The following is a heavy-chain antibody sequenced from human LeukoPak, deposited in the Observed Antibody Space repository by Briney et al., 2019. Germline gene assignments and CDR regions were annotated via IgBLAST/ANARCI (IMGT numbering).Heavy chain of an antibody. CDR1: GFTFRSHW. V-gene: IGHV3-7*05. Sequence: GGSLRLSCAAFGFTFRSHWMSWVRQAPGKGLEWVANIKQDGSHIYYVDSVKGRFTISRDNAKNSLYLEMNSLRAEDTAVYYCARVAPNNMGFYDYWGQGTLVTLSP. D-gene: IGHD2/OR15-2a*01. CDR3: ARVAPNNMGFYDY. J-gene: IGHJ4*02. CDR2: IKQDGSHI.